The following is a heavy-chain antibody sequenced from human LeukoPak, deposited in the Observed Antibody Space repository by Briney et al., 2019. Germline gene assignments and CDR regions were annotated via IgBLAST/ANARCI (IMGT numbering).Heavy chain of an antibody. CDR1: GFTFSSYG. CDR3: ATRDLNSSGYVDY. Sequence: GGSLRLSCAASGFTFSSYGMHWVRQAPGKGLEWVAVISYDGSNKYYADSVKGRFTISRDNSKNTLYLQMNSLRAEDTAVYCCATRDLNSSGYVDYWGQGTLVTVSS. J-gene: IGHJ4*02. D-gene: IGHD3-22*01. V-gene: IGHV3-30*03. CDR2: ISYDGSNK.